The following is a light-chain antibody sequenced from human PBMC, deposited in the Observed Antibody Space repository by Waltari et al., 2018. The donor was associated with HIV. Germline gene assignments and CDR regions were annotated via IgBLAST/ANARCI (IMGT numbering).Light chain of an antibody. CDR3: TSYGGRNNRVL. V-gene: IGLV2-8*01. Sequence: QSALTQPPSASGSPEQSVTISCTGTRSYVGNYAYVSWYQQHPGKAPKLLIYEVNKRPSGVPARFSGSKSGDTASLTVAGLQAEDEADYYCTSYGGRNNRVLFGGGTRLTVL. J-gene: IGLJ3*02. CDR1: RSYVGNYAY. CDR2: EVN.